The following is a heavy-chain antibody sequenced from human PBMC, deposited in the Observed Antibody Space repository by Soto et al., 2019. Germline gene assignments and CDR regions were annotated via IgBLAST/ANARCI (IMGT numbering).Heavy chain of an antibody. CDR1: GFTFNTYG. J-gene: IGHJ6*02. V-gene: IGHV3-33*08. D-gene: IGHD2-15*01. CDR3: ARADCTGAYCYSWPFNYGVDV. Sequence: QVQLVESGGGVVQPGGSLRLSCTTSGFTFNTYGMHWVRQAPGKGLEWVAIIWYDGSNKYYADSVKGRFTISRGNSKITLYLQMNSLRAEDTALYYCARADCTGAYCYSWPFNYGVDVWGQGTTVTVSS. CDR2: IWYDGSNK.